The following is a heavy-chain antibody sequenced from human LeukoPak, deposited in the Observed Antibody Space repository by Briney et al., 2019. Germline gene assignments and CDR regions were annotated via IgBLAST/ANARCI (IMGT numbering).Heavy chain of an antibody. CDR3: AKDRYSSGLDY. CDR1: GFTFSTYT. CDR2: IGSSGGGI. Sequence: GGSLRLSCAASGFTFSTYTMYWARHPPGKGLEWVSIIGSSGGGIHYADSVKGRFTISRDNSKNTLYLQMNSLRAEDTAVYYCAKDRYSSGLDYWGQGTLVTVSS. V-gene: IGHV3-23*01. D-gene: IGHD6-19*01. J-gene: IGHJ4*02.